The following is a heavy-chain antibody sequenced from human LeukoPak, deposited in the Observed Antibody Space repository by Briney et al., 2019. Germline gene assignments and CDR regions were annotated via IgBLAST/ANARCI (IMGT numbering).Heavy chain of an antibody. J-gene: IGHJ4*02. D-gene: IGHD3-22*01. CDR2: ISGSGGST. CDR3: AKESYYDSSGFLNY. Sequence: GGSLRLSCAASGFTFSSCSMNWVRQAPGKGLEWVSAISGSGGSTYYADSVKGRFTISRDNSKNTLYLQMNSLRAEDTAVYYCAKESYYDSSGFLNYWGQGTLVTVSS. CDR1: GFTFSSCS. V-gene: IGHV3-23*01.